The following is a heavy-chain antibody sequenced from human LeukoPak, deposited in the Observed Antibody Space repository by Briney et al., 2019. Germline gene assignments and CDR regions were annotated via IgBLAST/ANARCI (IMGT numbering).Heavy chain of an antibody. V-gene: IGHV1-46*01. CDR1: GYTFTDYY. J-gene: IGHJ5*02. CDR3: ARTGGDIVVVSAADGGGFDP. Sequence: ASVRVSCKASGYTFTDYYIHWVRQAPGQGLEYMGIINPSGGGTSYVQKFQGRVTMTRDTSTSTVYMELSSLRSEDTAVYYCARTGGDIVVVSAADGGGFDPWGQGTLVTVSS. D-gene: IGHD2-2*01. CDR2: INPSGGGT.